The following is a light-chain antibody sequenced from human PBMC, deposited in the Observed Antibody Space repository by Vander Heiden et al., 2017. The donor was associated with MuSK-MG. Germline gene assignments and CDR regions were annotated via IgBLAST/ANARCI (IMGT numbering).Light chain of an antibody. Sequence: EIVMTQSPATLSVSPGERATLSCRASQGVSSDLAWYQQKPGQPPRLLIYGASTRATGIPARFSGSGYGTEFTLAISSLQSEDFAVYYCHQYRDWSGLPFGGGTKVEIK. V-gene: IGKV3-15*01. CDR1: QGVSSD. J-gene: IGKJ4*01. CDR2: GAS. CDR3: HQYRDWSGLP.